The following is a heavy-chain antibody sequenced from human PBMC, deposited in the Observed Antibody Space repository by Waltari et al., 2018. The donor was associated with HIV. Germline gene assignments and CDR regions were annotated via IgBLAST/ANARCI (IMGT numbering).Heavy chain of an antibody. CDR1: GFTFSDAW. J-gene: IGHJ4*02. CDR3: TTVVGGTRDY. CDR2: IKSNTVCRTT. Sequence: EVLLVESGGGLGKPGGSLRLSCAASGFTFSDAWMSWVRQAPGKGLGEVGRIKSNTVCRTTDYAAPVKVRFTLSRDDSKATLYLEMNSLKTEDTAVYYWTTVVGGTRDYWGQGTLITVSS. V-gene: IGHV3-15*01. D-gene: IGHD3-10*01.